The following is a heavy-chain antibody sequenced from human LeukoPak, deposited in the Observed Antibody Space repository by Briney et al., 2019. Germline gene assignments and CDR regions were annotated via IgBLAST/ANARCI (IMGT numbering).Heavy chain of an antibody. CDR2: ISSSSSYI. J-gene: IGHJ5*02. V-gene: IGHV3-21*01. CDR1: GFTVSSNY. D-gene: IGHD6-13*01. CDR3: ARDLSGYSSSWGIAGWPNWFDP. Sequence: GGSLRLSCAASGFTVSSNYMNWVRQAPGKGLEWVSSISSSSSYIYYADSVKGRFTISRDNAKNSLYLQMNSLRAEDTAVYYCARDLSGYSSSWGIAGWPNWFDPWGQGTLVTVSS.